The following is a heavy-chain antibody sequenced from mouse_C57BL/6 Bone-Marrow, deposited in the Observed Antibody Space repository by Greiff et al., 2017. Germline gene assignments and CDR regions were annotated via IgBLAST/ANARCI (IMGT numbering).Heavy chain of an antibody. V-gene: IGHV14-4*01. J-gene: IGHJ2*01. CDR1: GFNIKDDY. CDR2: IDPENGDT. CDR3: TRAYYYLFDY. D-gene: IGHD1-1*02. Sequence: EVQRVESGAELVRPGASVKLSCTASGFNIKDDYMHWVKQRPEQGLEWIGWIDPENGDTEYASKFQGKATITADTSSNTAYLQLSSLTSEDTAVYYCTRAYYYLFDYWGQGTTLTVSS.